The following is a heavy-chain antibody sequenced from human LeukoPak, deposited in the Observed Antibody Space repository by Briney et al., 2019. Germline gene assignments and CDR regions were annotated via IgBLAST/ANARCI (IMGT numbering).Heavy chain of an antibody. Sequence: PGGSLRLSCAASGFTFSSYWMSWVRQAPGKGLEWVANIKQDGSEKYYVDSVKGRFTISRDNAKNSLYLQMNSLRAEDTAVYYCARVKGSGCYEVDYWGQGTLVTVSS. CDR2: IKQDGSEK. CDR1: GFTFSSYW. J-gene: IGHJ4*02. D-gene: IGHD6-19*01. V-gene: IGHV3-7*02. CDR3: ARVKGSGCYEVDY.